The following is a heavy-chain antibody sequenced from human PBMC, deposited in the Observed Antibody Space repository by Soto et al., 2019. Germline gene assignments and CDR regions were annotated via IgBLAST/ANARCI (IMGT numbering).Heavy chain of an antibody. CDR2: ISANGERT. D-gene: IGHD2-21*01. Sequence: PGGSLRLSCTASGFTFSRYAMNWVRQAPGKGLEWVSSISANGERTYYADSVKGRFIVYRDNSKSTLNLHMNSLRGEDTAIYFCARLSSCADDCPSDYWCQGTLVTV. CDR3: ARLSSCADDCPSDY. CDR1: GFTFSRYA. V-gene: IGHV3-23*01. J-gene: IGHJ4*02.